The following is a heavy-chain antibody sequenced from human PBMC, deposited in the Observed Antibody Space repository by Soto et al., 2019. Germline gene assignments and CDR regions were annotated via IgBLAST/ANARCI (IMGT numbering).Heavy chain of an antibody. D-gene: IGHD6-6*01. Sequence: SGGSLRLSCAASGFTFSYYYMSWIRQAPGKGLEWVSYISSSGSTIYSADSVTGRFTISRDNAKNSLYLQMNSLRADDTAVYYCARARYSISSEGYYFDCWGQGTLVTVS. V-gene: IGHV3-11*01. CDR1: GFTFSYYY. J-gene: IGHJ4*02. CDR2: ISSSGSTI. CDR3: ARARYSISSEGYYFDC.